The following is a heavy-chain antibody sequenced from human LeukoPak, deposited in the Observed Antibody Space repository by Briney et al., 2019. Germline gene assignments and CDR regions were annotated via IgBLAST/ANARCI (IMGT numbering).Heavy chain of an antibody. V-gene: IGHV1-2*02. Sequence: ASVKVSCKASGYTFTGYYMHWVRQAPGQGLEWMGWINPNSGGTNYAQKFQGRVTITRSTSISTAYMELSSLRSEDTAVYYCARTAGIVVVPAAIIPVRDAFDIWGQGTMVTVSS. J-gene: IGHJ3*02. CDR1: GYTFTGYY. D-gene: IGHD2-2*01. CDR3: ARTAGIVVVPAAIIPVRDAFDI. CDR2: INPNSGGT.